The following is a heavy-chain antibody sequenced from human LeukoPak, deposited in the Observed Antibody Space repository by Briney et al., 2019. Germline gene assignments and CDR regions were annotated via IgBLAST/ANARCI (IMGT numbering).Heavy chain of an antibody. J-gene: IGHJ6*03. D-gene: IGHD4-17*01. CDR1: GYSISSGYY. CDR2: IYHSGST. CDR3: ARGGYGDYGYYYYYYYMDV. V-gene: IGHV4-38-2*02. Sequence: PSETLSLTCTVSGYSISSGYYWGWIRQPPGKGLEWIGSIYHSGSTYYNPSLKSRVTISVDTSKNQFSLKLSSVTAADTAVYYCARGGYGDYGYYYYYYYMDVWGKGTTVTISS.